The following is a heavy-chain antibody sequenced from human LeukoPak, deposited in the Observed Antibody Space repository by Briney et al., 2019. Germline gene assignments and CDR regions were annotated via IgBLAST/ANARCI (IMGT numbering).Heavy chain of an antibody. CDR2: IYYSGST. Sequence: PSETLSLTCTVSGGSISTYYWSWIRKPPGKGLEWLGYIYYSGSTNYNPPLKSRVTISVDTSKNQFSLKLSSVTAADTAVYYCARYYYDSSGFGPDYWGQGTLVTVSS. J-gene: IGHJ4*02. V-gene: IGHV4-59*01. CDR1: GGSISTYY. CDR3: ARYYYDSSGFGPDY. D-gene: IGHD3-22*01.